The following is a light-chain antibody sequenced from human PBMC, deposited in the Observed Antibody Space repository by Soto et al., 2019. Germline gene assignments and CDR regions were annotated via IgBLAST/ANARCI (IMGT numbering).Light chain of an antibody. V-gene: IGKV1-39*01. J-gene: IGKJ1*01. CDR3: QRSYSTHTT. CDR2: AAS. Sequence: DIQMTQYPSSLSSSVGDRVTIPCRASQSITSYLNWYQQKPGKAPELLIYAASSWQTGVQSRFSGSGAGTDFTHTISSLQPEDFATYYFQRSYSTHTTFGQGPKVEIK. CDR1: QSITSY.